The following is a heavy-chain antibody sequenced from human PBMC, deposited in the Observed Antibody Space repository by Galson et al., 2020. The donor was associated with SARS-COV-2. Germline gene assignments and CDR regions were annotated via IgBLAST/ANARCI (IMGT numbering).Heavy chain of an antibody. D-gene: IGHD2-15*01. Sequence: GGSLRLSCTSSGFTFVDYSLSWFRQAPGKGLEWVGFIGSKVDSETTKYAASVKGRFTISRDDSKSIAYLQMNSLKVDDTAMYYCARQQGVSMLPSPDAFDIWGQGTMVTVST. V-gene: IGHV3-49*03. CDR3: ARQQGVSMLPSPDAFDI. J-gene: IGHJ3*02. CDR2: IGSKVDSETT. CDR1: GFTFVDYS.